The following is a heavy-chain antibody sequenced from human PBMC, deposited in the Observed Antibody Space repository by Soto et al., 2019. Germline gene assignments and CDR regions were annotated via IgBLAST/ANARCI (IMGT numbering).Heavy chain of an antibody. CDR1: GFTFSSYA. CDR3: AREVIAVLGAIRWFDP. D-gene: IGHD6-19*01. Sequence: GGSLRISCAASGFTFSSYAMSWVRQAPGKGLEWVSAISGSGGSTYYADSVKGRFTISRDNAKNTLYLQMNSLRAEDTAVYFCAREVIAVLGAIRWFDPWGQGTLVTVSS. J-gene: IGHJ5*02. CDR2: ISGSGGST. V-gene: IGHV3-23*01.